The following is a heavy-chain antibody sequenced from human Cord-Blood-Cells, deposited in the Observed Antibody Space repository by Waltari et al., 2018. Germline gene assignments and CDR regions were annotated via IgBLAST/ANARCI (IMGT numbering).Heavy chain of an antibody. CDR3: ARYVGAAGNWFDP. CDR1: GYTFTSYY. Sequence: QVQLVQSGAEVKKPGASVKVSCKASGYTFTSYYMHWVRQAPGQGLEWMRKINPRGGSTSYAQKFQGRVTMTRDTSTSTVYMELSSLRSEDTAVYYCARYVGAAGNWFDPWGQGTLVTVSS. D-gene: IGHD6-13*01. J-gene: IGHJ5*02. V-gene: IGHV1-46*01. CDR2: INPRGGST.